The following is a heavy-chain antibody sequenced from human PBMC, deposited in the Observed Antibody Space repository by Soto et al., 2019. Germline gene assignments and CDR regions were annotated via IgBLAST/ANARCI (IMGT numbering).Heavy chain of an antibody. V-gene: IGHV1-18*01. D-gene: IGHD1-26*01. Sequence: QVHLVQSGAEVKKPGASVKVSCKGSGYTFTSYGITWVRQAPGQGLEWMGWISAHNGNTNYAQKPQGRVTVTRDTSTSTAYMGPRSLRSYDTAVYYCARGRYGDYWGQGALVTVSS. CDR2: ISAHNGNT. CDR1: GYTFTSYG. J-gene: IGHJ4*02. CDR3: ARGRYGDY.